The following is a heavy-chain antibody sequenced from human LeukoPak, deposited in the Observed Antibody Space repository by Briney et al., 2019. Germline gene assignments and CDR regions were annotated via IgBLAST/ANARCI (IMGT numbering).Heavy chain of an antibody. CDR2: IYTSGST. J-gene: IGHJ4*02. Sequence: SETLSLTCTVSGGSISSGSYYWSWIRQPAGKGLEWIGRIYTSGSTNYNPSLKSRVTISVDTSKNQFSLKLSSMTAADTAVYYCASTQLLPPSLDYWGQGTLVTVSS. V-gene: IGHV4-61*02. CDR1: GGSISSGSYY. CDR3: ASTQLLPPSLDY. D-gene: IGHD2-2*01.